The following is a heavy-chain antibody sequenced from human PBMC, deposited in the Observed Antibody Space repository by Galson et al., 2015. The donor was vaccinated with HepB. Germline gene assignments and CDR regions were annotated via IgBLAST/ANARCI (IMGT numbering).Heavy chain of an antibody. J-gene: IGHJ3*02. Sequence: SVKVSCKASGGTFSSYAISWVRQAPGQGLEWMGRTIPILGITNYAQKFQGRVTITADKSTSTTYMELNSLRAEDTAVYYWASLDSSCPLYAFEIWGQGTMVTVSS. CDR3: ASLDSSCPLYAFEI. D-gene: IGHD6-6*01. V-gene: IGHV1-69*04. CDR1: GGTFSSYA. CDR2: TIPILGIT.